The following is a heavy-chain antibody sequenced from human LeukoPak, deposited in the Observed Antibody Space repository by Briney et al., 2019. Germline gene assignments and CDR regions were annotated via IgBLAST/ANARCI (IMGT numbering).Heavy chain of an antibody. CDR1: GYTFTSYY. CDR3: ARVVRPLGSSSSEYFQH. D-gene: IGHD6-6*01. J-gene: IGHJ1*01. Sequence: ASVKVSCKASGYTFTSYYMHWVRQAPGQGLEWMGIINPSGGSTSYAQKFQGRVTMTRDTSTSTAYMELSSLRSEDTAVYYCARVVRPLGSSSSEYFQHWGQGTLVTVSS. V-gene: IGHV1-46*01. CDR2: INPSGGST.